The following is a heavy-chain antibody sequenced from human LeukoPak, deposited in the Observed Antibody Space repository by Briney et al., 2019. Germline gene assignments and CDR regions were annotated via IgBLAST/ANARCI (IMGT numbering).Heavy chain of an antibody. CDR1: GGSLSSYY. J-gene: IGHJ2*01. CDR3: ARVFYYGSGTFDP. CDR2: IYYSGST. D-gene: IGHD3-10*01. Sequence: SETLSLTCTVSGGSLSSYYWSWLRQPPGKGLEWIGYIYYSGSTTYNPSRRSRATISVDTSKNQFSLRLSSVTAADTAVYYCARVFYYGSGTFDPWGRGTLVTVSS. V-gene: IGHV4-59*01.